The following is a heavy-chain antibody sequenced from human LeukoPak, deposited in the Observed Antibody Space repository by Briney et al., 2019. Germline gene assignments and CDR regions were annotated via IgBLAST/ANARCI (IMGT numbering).Heavy chain of an antibody. J-gene: IGHJ4*02. CDR3: ARDQGIGELLSLEFDY. CDR1: GFTFSSYW. Sequence: GGSLRLSCAASGFTFSSYWMSWVRQAPGKGLEWVASVRQDGSEKYYVDSVKGRFTISRDNAKNSLYLQMNSLRAEDTAVYYCARDQGIGELLSLEFDYWGQGTLVTVSS. D-gene: IGHD3-10*01. V-gene: IGHV3-7*01. CDR2: VRQDGSEK.